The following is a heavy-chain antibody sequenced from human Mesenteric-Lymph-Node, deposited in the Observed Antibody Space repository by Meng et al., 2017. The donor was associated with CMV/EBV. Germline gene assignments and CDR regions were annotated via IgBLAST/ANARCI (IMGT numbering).Heavy chain of an antibody. CDR3: ARASGKSSAWYSLFDY. D-gene: IGHD6-25*01. J-gene: IGHJ4*02. CDR2: IKQDGSEK. CDR1: GFTFSSYW. Sequence: GSLKISCVASGFTFSSYWMTWVRQAPGKGLEWVANIKQDGSEKYYVDSVKGRFTVSRDNAKNSLSLQMNNLRVEDAAVYYCARASGKSSAWYSLFDYWGQGTRVTVSS. V-gene: IGHV3-7*01.